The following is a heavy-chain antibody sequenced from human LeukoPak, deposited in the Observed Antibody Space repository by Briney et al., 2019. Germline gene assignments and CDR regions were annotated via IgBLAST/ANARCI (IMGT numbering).Heavy chain of an antibody. CDR1: GGSISSYY. CDR3: ARGGPVLLRPFDY. D-gene: IGHD2-15*01. CDR2: IYNSGST. Sequence: SETLSLTCTVSGGSISSYYWSWIRQPPGKGLEWIGYIYNSGSTNYNPSLKSRVTISVDTSKNQFSLKLSSVTAADTAVYYCARGGPVLLRPFDYWGQGTLVTVSS. V-gene: IGHV4-59*01. J-gene: IGHJ4*02.